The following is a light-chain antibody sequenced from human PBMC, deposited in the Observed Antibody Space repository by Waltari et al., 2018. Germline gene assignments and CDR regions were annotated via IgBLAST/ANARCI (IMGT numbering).Light chain of an antibody. CDR2: DAS. V-gene: IGKV3-11*01. CDR3: QQWSNWVT. Sequence: EIVLTQSQATLSLSPGDRATLSCRASQSLTTYLAWYQQKPGQAPRLLIYDASNRATGIPARFSGGGSGTDFTLNINNVETEDSAVYYCQQWSNWVTFGGGTKVEI. J-gene: IGKJ4*01. CDR1: QSLTTY.